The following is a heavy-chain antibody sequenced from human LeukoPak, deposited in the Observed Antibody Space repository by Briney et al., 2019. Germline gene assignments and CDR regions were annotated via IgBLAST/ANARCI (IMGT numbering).Heavy chain of an antibody. V-gene: IGHV3-7*01. CDR3: ARDFRSITIFGVVILDAFDI. Sequence: PGGSLRLSCAASGFTFGGYWMSWVRQAPGKGLEWVANIKQDGSEKYYVDSVKGRFTISRDNAKNSLYLQMNSLRAEDTAVYYCARDFRSITIFGVVILDAFDIWGQGTMVTVSS. D-gene: IGHD3-3*01. CDR2: IKQDGSEK. CDR1: GFTFGGYW. J-gene: IGHJ3*02.